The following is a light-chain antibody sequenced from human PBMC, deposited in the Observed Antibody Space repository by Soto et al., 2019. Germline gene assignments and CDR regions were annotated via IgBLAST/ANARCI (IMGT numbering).Light chain of an antibody. Sequence: EIVLTQSPGTLSLSPGERATLSCRASQSVSSSSLAWYQHKPGQAPRLLIYGASSRATGIPDRFSGSGSGTDFSLTISRLQPEDFAVYYCQQYGSSPRFGQGTKVEIK. CDR2: GAS. CDR3: QQYGSSPR. CDR1: QSVSSSS. J-gene: IGKJ1*01. V-gene: IGKV3-20*01.